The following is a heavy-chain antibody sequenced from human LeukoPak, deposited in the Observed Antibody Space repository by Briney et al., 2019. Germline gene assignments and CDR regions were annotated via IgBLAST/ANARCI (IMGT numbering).Heavy chain of an antibody. J-gene: IGHJ4*02. Sequence: KASETLSLTCTVSGGSVSSGSYYWSWIRQPPGKGLEWIGYIYYSGSTNYNPSLKSRVTISVDTSKNQFSLKLSSMTAADTAVYYCARDRWNDRMIDYWGQGTLVTVSS. CDR3: ARDRWNDRMIDY. D-gene: IGHD1-1*01. CDR1: GGSVSSGSYY. CDR2: IYYSGST. V-gene: IGHV4-61*01.